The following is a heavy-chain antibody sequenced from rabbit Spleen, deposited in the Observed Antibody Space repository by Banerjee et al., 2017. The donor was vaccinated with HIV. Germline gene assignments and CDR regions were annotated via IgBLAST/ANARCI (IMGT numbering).Heavy chain of an antibody. V-gene: IGHV1S40*01. J-gene: IGHJ4*01. D-gene: IGHD6-1*01. CDR1: GFSFSSGYD. CDR2: IYTGNSKT. Sequence: QQLVESGGGLVKPGASLTLTCKASGFSFSSGYDMCWVRQAPGNGLEWIACIYTGNSKTYYASWANGRFTISSHNAQNTLYLQLNSLTAADTATYFCVREAGYGGYGDGNLWGQGTLVTVS. CDR3: VREAGYGGYGDGNL.